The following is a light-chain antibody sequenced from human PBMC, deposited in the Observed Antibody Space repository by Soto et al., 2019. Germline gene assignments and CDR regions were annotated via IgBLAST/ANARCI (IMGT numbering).Light chain of an antibody. CDR2: KAS. V-gene: IGKV1-5*03. CDR1: QSISSW. Sequence: DIHMTQSPSTLSAPVAHRVAITCRASQSISSWLAWYQQKPGKAPKLLIYKASSLESGVPSRFSGGGSGAEFTLTISSLQPDDFATYYCQQDNSYPWTFGQGTKVDIK. J-gene: IGKJ1*01. CDR3: QQDNSYPWT.